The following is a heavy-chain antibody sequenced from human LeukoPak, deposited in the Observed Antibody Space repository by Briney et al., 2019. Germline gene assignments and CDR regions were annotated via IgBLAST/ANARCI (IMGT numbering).Heavy chain of an antibody. Sequence: GGSLRLSCAASGFTFSSYSMNWVRQAPGKGLEWVSYISSSSSTIYYADSVKGRFTISRDNSKNTLYLQMNSLRAEDTAVYYCAKGPFWSGYYRFDYWGQGTLVTVSS. V-gene: IGHV3-48*01. D-gene: IGHD3-3*01. J-gene: IGHJ4*02. CDR2: ISSSSSTI. CDR3: AKGPFWSGYYRFDY. CDR1: GFTFSSYS.